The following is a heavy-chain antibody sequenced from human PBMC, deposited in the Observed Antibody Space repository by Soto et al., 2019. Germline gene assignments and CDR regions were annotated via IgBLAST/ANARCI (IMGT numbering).Heavy chain of an antibody. Sequence: ASVKVSCKASGYTFTSYAMHWVRQAPGQRLEWMGWINAGNGNTKYSQKFQGRVTITRDTSASTAYMELSSLRSEDTAVYYCARAQGSLTMVRPPGYWGQGTLVTVSS. J-gene: IGHJ4*02. CDR1: GYTFTSYA. CDR3: ARAQGSLTMVRPPGY. V-gene: IGHV1-3*01. D-gene: IGHD3-10*01. CDR2: INAGNGNT.